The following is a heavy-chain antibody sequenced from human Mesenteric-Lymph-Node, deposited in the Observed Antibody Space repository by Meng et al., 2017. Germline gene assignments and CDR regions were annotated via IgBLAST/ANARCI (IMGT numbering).Heavy chain of an antibody. CDR3: ARLDRLLWFGDS. J-gene: IGHJ4*02. CDR2: ISYDGSNK. D-gene: IGHD3-10*01. V-gene: IGHV3-30*03. Sequence: GESLKISCAASGFTFSSYSMNWVRQAPGKGLEWVAVISYDGSNKYYADSVKGRFTISRDNSKNTLYLQMNSLRAEDTAVYYCARLDRLLWFGDSWGQGTLVTVSS. CDR1: GFTFSSYS.